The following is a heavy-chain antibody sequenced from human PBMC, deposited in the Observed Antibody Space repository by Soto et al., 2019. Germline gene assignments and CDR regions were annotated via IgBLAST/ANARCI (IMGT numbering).Heavy chain of an antibody. CDR2: IKQDGSEK. J-gene: IGHJ4*02. CDR1: GFTFSSYW. CDR3: ARGGVGATPFDY. Sequence: EVQLVESGGGLVQPGGSLRLSCAASGFTFSSYWMSWVRQAPGKGLEWVANIKQDGSEKYYVDSVKGRFTISRDNAKNSLYLQRNSLRDEDTAVYYWARGGVGATPFDYWGQGTLVTVSS. V-gene: IGHV3-7*05. D-gene: IGHD1-26*01.